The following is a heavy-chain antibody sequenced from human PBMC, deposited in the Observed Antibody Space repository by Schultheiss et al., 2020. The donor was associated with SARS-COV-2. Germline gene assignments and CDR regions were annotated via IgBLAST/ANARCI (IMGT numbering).Heavy chain of an antibody. V-gene: IGHV1-69*06. CDR3: ARDHVVAGLFFDY. CDR1: GGTFSSYA. J-gene: IGHJ4*02. CDR2: IIPIFGTA. Sequence: SVKVSCKASGGTFSSYAISWVRQAPGQGLEWMGGIIPIFGTANYAQKFQGRVTITADKSTSTAYMELSSLRSEDTAVYYCARDHVVAGLFFDYWGQGILVTVSS. D-gene: IGHD6-19*01.